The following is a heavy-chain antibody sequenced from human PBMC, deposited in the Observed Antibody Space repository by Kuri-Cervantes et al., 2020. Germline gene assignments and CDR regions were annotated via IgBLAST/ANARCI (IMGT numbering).Heavy chain of an antibody. J-gene: IGHJ5*02. CDR1: GYTFTSYD. CDR3: ARVIYVRQQLVRGRRSNWFDP. Sequence: ASVKVSCKASGYTFTSYDINWVRQATGQGLEWMGWMNPNSGNTGYAQKFKGRVTMTRNTSISTAYMELSSLRSEDTAVYYCARVIYVRQQLVRGRRSNWFDPWGQGTLVTVSS. CDR2: MNPNSGNT. D-gene: IGHD6-13*01. V-gene: IGHV1-8*01.